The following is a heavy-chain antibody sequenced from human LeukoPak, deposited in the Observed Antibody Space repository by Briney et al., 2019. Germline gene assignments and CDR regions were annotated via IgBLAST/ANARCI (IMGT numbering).Heavy chain of an antibody. CDR3: AELGITMIGGV. D-gene: IGHD3-10*02. J-gene: IGHJ6*04. V-gene: IGHV3-48*03. Sequence: GGSLRLSCVGSGFTFSSYEMNWVRQAPGKGLEWVSYISSSGSTVYYADSVKGRFTISRDNAKNSLYLQMNSLRAEDTAVYYCAELGITMIGGVWGKGTTVTISS. CDR1: GFTFSSYE. CDR2: ISSSGSTV.